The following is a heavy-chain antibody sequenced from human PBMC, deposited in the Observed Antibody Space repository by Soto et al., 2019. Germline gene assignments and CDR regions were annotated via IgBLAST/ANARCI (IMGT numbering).Heavy chain of an antibody. CDR3: ARVTGRYYYGMDV. J-gene: IGHJ6*02. CDR1: GGSFSGYY. V-gene: IGHV4-34*01. CDR2: INHSGST. Sequence: QVQLQQWGAGLLKPSETLSLTCAVYGGSFSGYYWSWIRQPPGKGLEWIGEINHSGSTNYNPSLKSRVTISXDXPKNQFSLKLSSVTAADTAVYYCARVTGRYYYGMDVWGQGTTVTVSS.